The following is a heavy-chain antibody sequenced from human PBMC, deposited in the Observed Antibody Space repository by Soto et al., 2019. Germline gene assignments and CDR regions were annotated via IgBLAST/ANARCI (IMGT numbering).Heavy chain of an antibody. CDR2: ISSSSSYT. CDR3: ARVRGASSSWFDY. Sequence: PGGSLRLSCAASGFTFSDYYMSWIRQAPGKGPEWVSYISSSSSYTNYADSVKGRFTISRDNAKNSLYLQMNSLRAEDTAVYYCARVRGASSSWFDYWGQGTLVTVSS. D-gene: IGHD6-13*01. CDR1: GFTFSDYY. V-gene: IGHV3-11*06. J-gene: IGHJ4*02.